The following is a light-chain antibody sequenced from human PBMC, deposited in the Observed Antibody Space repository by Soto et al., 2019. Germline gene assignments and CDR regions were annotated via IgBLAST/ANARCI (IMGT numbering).Light chain of an antibody. CDR3: QQYGSSPIT. CDR2: SAT. CDR1: QSVSSNY. Sequence: EIVLTQSPGTLSLSPGERATLSCRASQSVSSNYLAWYQQKPGQAPRLLFYSATNRDTGIPDRFSGSGSGTVFTLTISRLEPEDFAVYYCQQYGSSPITFGQGTQVDIK. V-gene: IGKV3-20*01. J-gene: IGKJ1*01.